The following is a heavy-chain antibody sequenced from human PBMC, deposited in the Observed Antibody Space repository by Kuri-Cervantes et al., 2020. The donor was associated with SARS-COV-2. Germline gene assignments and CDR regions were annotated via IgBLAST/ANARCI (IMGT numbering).Heavy chain of an antibody. J-gene: IGHJ4*02. CDR1: GFTFSSYA. CDR3: VREKGGWLQGDY. D-gene: IGHD5-24*01. CDR2: ISYDGSNK. Sequence: GESLKISCAASGFTFSSYAMHWVRQAPGKGLEWVAVISYDGSNKYYADSVKGRFTISRDNAKNSLYLQMDSLRAEDTAVYYCVREKGGWLQGDYWGQGTLVTVSS. V-gene: IGHV3-30-3*01.